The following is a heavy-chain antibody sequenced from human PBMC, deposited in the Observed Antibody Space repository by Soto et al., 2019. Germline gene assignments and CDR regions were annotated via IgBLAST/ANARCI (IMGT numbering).Heavy chain of an antibody. CDR1: GGSISSSSYY. Sequence: SETLSLTCTVSGGSISSSSYYWGWIRQPPGKGLEWIGYIYYSGSTNYNPSLKSRVTISVDTSKNQFSLKLSSVTAADTAVYYCARHVTKVTGVWFEPWGQGTLVTVSS. J-gene: IGHJ5*02. D-gene: IGHD4-4*01. CDR2: IYYSGST. V-gene: IGHV4-61*05. CDR3: ARHVTKVTGVWFEP.